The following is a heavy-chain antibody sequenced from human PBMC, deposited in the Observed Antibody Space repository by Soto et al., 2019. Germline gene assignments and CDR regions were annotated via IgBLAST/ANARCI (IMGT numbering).Heavy chain of an antibody. CDR1: GGSIDSSNYY. Sequence: SETLSLTCTVSGGSIDSSNYYWDWIRQPPGKGLEWIGTIYYNGNAYYNPSLKSRVTMSVDTSKNQFSLKLSSVTAADTAVYYCARSGDGFDPWGQGTLVTVSS. CDR2: IYYNGNA. V-gene: IGHV4-39*07. J-gene: IGHJ5*02. CDR3: ARSGDGFDP. D-gene: IGHD3-10*01.